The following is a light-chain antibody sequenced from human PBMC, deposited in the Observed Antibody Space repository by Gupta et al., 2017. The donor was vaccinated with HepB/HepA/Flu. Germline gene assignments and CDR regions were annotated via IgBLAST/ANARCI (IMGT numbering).Light chain of an antibody. Sequence: EIVLTQSPGTLSLSPGERATLSCRASQNVSSSYLAWKQHKPGQAPRLLIYGASSRATAIPDRFSGSGSGTDFTLTINRLEPEDFAVYYCQQYGSSWTFGQGTKVESK. V-gene: IGKV3-20*01. CDR3: QQYGSSWT. CDR1: QNVSSSY. CDR2: GAS. J-gene: IGKJ1*01.